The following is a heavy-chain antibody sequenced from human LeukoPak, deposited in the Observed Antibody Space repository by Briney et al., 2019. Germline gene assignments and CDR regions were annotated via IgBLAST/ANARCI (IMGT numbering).Heavy chain of an antibody. J-gene: IGHJ4*02. V-gene: IGHV1-2*04. CDR2: INPNSGGT. D-gene: IGHD5-24*01. CDR1: GGTFSSYA. CDR3: ARESRDGYNWIDY. Sequence: ASVMVSCKASGGTFSSYAISWVRQAPGQGLEWMGWINPNSGGTNYAQKFQGWVTMTRDTSISTAYMELSRLRSDDTAVYYCARESRDGYNWIDYWGQGTLVTVSS.